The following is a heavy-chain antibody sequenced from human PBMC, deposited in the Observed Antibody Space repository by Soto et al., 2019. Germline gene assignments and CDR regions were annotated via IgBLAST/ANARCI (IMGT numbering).Heavy chain of an antibody. V-gene: IGHV3-30*18. J-gene: IGHJ4*02. CDR1: GFTFSSYG. CDR2: ISYDGSNK. CDR3: AKDLYSGSSHPDY. Sequence: ESGGGVVQPGRSLRLSCAASGFTFSSYGMHWVRQAPGKGLEWVAVISYDGSNKYYADSVKGRFTISRDNSKNTLYLQVNSLRAEDTAVYYCAKDLYSGSSHPDYWGQGTLVTVSS. D-gene: IGHD1-26*01.